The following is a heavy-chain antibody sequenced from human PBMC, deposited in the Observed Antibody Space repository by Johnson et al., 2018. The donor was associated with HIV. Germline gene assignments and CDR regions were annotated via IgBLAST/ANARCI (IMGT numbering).Heavy chain of an antibody. CDR2: IRQDGSEK. CDR3: ARDWNEYSSSDGAFDI. CDR1: GFTFSTYW. Sequence: VQLVESGGGLVQPGGSLRLSCAASGFTFSTYWMSWVRQAPGKGLEWVAKIRQDGSEKYYVDSVKGRITISRDNAKNSLYLQMNSLRAEDTAVYYCARDWNEYSSSDGAFDIWGQGTMVTVSS. V-gene: IGHV3-7*05. J-gene: IGHJ3*02. D-gene: IGHD6-6*01.